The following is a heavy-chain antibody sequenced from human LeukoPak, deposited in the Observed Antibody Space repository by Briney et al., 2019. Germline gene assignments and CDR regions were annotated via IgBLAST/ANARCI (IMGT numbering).Heavy chain of an antibody. CDR2: INPNSGGT. Sequence: ASVKVSCKASGYTFTGYYMHWVRQAPGQGLEWMGWINPNSGGTNYAQKFQGRVTMTRDTSISTAYMELSRLRSDDTAVYYCARDQSGSSWTPSTFDYWGQGTLVTVSS. CDR1: GYTFTGYY. V-gene: IGHV1-2*02. D-gene: IGHD6-13*01. J-gene: IGHJ4*02. CDR3: ARDQSGSSWTPSTFDY.